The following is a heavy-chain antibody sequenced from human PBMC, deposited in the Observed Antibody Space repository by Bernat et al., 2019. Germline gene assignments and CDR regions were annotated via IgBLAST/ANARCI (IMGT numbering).Heavy chain of an antibody. CDR1: GFTFSDYG. CDR2: IGTAGDT. V-gene: IGHV3-13*01. CDR3: ARGDGFDY. Sequence: VQVVESGGGVVQPGRSLRLSCAASGFTFSDYGMHWVRQATGKGLEWVSAIGTAGDTYYPGSVKGRFTISRENAKNSLYLQMNSLRAGDTAVYYCARGDGFDYWGQGTLVTVSS. J-gene: IGHJ4*02. D-gene: IGHD5-24*01.